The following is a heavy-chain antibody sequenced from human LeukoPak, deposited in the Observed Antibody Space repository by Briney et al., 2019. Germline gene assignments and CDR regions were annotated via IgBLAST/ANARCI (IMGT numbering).Heavy chain of an antibody. J-gene: IGHJ6*03. CDR3: ARVIISYYHMDV. Sequence: SGGSLRLSCAASGFTFSTYSMSWVRQAPGNGLEWVSSISGRSYIDYADSVRGRFTISRDTAKNSLYLQMNSLRAEDTAVYYCARVIISYYHMDVWGKGTTVTVSS. V-gene: IGHV3-21*01. CDR2: ISGRSYI. CDR1: GFTFSTYS.